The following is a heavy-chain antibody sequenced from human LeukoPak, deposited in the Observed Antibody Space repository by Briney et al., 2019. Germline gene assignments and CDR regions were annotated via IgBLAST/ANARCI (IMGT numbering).Heavy chain of an antibody. J-gene: IGHJ6*02. Sequence: PGGSLRLSCAASGFTFSSYAMSWVRQAPGKGLEWVSAISGSGGSTYYADSVKGRFTISRDNSKNTLYLQMNSLRAEDTAVYYCARGAVAAAGTYYYGMDVWGQGTTVTVSS. CDR2: ISGSGGST. CDR1: GFTFSSYA. D-gene: IGHD6-13*01. V-gene: IGHV3-23*01. CDR3: ARGAVAAAGTYYYGMDV.